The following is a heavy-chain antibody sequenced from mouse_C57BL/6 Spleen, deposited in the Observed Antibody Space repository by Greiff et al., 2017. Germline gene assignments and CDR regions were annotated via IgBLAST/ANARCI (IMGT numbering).Heavy chain of an antibody. CDR3: ARPTVVVRYAMDY. CDR1: GFSLTSYG. CDR2: IWSGGST. Sequence: VKLMESGPGLVQPSQSLSITCTVSGFSLTSYGVHWVRPSPGKGLEWLGVIWSGGSTDYNAAFISRLSISKDNSKSQVFFKMNSLQADDTAIYYCARPTVVVRYAMDYWGQGTSVTVSS. J-gene: IGHJ4*01. V-gene: IGHV2-2*01. D-gene: IGHD1-1*01.